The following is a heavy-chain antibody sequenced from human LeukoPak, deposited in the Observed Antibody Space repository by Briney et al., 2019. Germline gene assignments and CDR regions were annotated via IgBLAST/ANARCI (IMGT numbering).Heavy chain of an antibody. Sequence: ASVKVSCKTSVYSFTSYYIHWVRQAPGQGLEWMGIINPSGVSTTYAQKFQGRLTMASDTSTSTVYMELSSLRSEDTAMYYCARSSAYYNEADIWGQGTMVTVSS. J-gene: IGHJ3*02. CDR2: INPSGVST. D-gene: IGHD1-26*01. CDR1: VYSFTSYY. CDR3: ARSSAYYNEADI. V-gene: IGHV1-46*01.